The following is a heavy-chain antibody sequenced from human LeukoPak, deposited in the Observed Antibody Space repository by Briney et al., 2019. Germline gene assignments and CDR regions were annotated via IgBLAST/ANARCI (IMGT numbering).Heavy chain of an antibody. CDR3: ARPLLYYYGSETYFWFDP. J-gene: IGHJ5*02. CDR1: GFTFSSYG. CDR2: IKQDGSEK. D-gene: IGHD3-10*01. V-gene: IGHV3-7*01. Sequence: GGSLRLSGAASGFTFSSYGMSGVGQAPGKGREGVASIKQDGSEKYYVDSVKGRFTISRDNAENSLYLQMNSLRADDTAFYYCARPLLYYYGSETYFWFDPWGQGTLVTVSS.